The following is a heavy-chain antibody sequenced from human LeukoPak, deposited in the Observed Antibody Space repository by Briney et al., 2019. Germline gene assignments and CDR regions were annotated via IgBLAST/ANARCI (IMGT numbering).Heavy chain of an antibody. Sequence: GRSLRLSCAASGFTFSSYGMHWVRQAPGKGLEWVAVIWYDGSNKYYADSVKGRFTISRDNSKNTLYLQTNSLRAEDTAVYYCARELYCSSTSCLYYYYYYGMDVWGQGTTVTVSS. CDR1: GFTFSSYG. J-gene: IGHJ6*02. V-gene: IGHV3-33*01. CDR2: IWYDGSNK. D-gene: IGHD2-2*01. CDR3: ARELYCSSTSCLYYYYYYGMDV.